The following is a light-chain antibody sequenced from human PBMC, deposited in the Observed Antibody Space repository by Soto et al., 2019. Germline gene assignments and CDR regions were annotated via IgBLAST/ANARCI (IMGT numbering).Light chain of an antibody. J-gene: IGKJ1*01. V-gene: IGKV1-39*01. CDR1: QSITTY. CDR3: QQSYSIFLT. CDR2: AAS. Sequence: DIQMTQSPSSLSASVGDRVTTTCRTSQSITTYLNWYQHKPGKAPKLLIYAASNLQSGVPSRFSGSGSGTDFTLTISSLQPEDFATYYCQQSYSIFLTFGQGTKVEVK.